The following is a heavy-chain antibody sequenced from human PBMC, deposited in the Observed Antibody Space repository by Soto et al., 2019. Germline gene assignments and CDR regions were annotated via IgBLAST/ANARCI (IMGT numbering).Heavy chain of an antibody. V-gene: IGHV3-23*01. CDR2: INTRSCAL. Sequence: PGGTLRLSCAASGFTLNSYAMTWVGQGSGQGLEWVSSINTRSCALLYADSVKGRFTISRDNSRNTLYLQMNSLRTEDTAIYYCAKRSPRGTYYFDYWGQRTLVTVSS. J-gene: IGHJ4*02. D-gene: IGHD4-17*01. CDR1: GFTLNSYA. CDR3: AKRSPRGTYYFDY.